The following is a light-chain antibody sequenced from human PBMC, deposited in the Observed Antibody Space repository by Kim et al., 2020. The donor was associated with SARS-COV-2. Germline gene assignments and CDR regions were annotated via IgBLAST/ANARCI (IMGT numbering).Light chain of an antibody. Sequence: ELTQPPSASGTPGQRDTISCSGSSSNIGSNYVYWYQQLPGTAPKLLIYSNNQRPSGVPDRFSGSKSGTSASLAISGLRSEDEADYYCAAWDDSLSGPVFGGGTQLTVL. CDR1: SSNIGSNY. V-gene: IGLV1-47*02. CDR2: SNN. J-gene: IGLJ3*02. CDR3: AAWDDSLSGPV.